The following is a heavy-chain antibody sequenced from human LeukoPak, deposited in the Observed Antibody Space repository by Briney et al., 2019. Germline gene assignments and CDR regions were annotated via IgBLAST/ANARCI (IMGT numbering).Heavy chain of an antibody. V-gene: IGHV3-9*01. CDR1: GFTFDDYA. CDR2: ISWNSGSI. CDR3: AKDRRPYYYDSSGYYGMDV. J-gene: IGHJ6*02. Sequence: PGRSLRLSCAASGFTFDDYAMHWVRQAPGKGLEWVSGISWNSGSIGYADSVKGRFTISRDNAKNSLYLQMNSLRAEDTALYYRAKDRRPYYYDSSGYYGMDVWGQGTTVTVSS. D-gene: IGHD3-22*01.